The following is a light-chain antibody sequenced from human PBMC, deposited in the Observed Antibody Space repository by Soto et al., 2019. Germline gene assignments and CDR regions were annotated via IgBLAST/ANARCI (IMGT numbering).Light chain of an antibody. Sequence: QPVLTQPASVSGSSEQSITISCTGTSSDIGGYNYVSWFQQHPGKAPKVIIYNVSNRPSGVSNRFSGSKSGDTASLTISGLQADDEADYYCSSYTSRSTLVFGGGTKLTVL. CDR3: SSYTSRSTLV. J-gene: IGLJ2*01. CDR1: SSDIGGYNY. CDR2: NVS. V-gene: IGLV2-14*01.